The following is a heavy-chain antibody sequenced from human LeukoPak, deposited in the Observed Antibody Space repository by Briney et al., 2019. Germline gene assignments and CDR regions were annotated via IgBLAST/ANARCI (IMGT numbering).Heavy chain of an antibody. CDR3: ARGETNAGWSTTFDY. CDR2: ISYDGSNK. V-gene: IGHV3-30*04. J-gene: IGHJ4*02. Sequence: GRSLRLSCAASGFTFSSYAMHWVRQAPGKGLEWVAVISYDGSNKYYADSVKGRFTISRDNSKNTLYLQMSSLRAEDTAVYYCARGETNAGWSTTFDYWGQGTLVTVSS. CDR1: GFTFSSYA. D-gene: IGHD2-2*01.